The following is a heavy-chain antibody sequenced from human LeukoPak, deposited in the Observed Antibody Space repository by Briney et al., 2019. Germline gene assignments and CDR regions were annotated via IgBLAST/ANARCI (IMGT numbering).Heavy chain of an antibody. CDR3: ARGRKRWSSGSREYYFDY. D-gene: IGHD3-10*01. CDR2: MNPNSGNT. Sequence: ASVKVSCKASGYTSTSYDINWVRQATGQGLEWMGWMNPNSGNTGYAQKFQGRVTMTRNTSISTAYMELSSLRSEDTAVYYCARGRKRWSSGSREYYFDYWGQGTLVTVSS. V-gene: IGHV1-8*01. CDR1: GYTSTSYD. J-gene: IGHJ4*02.